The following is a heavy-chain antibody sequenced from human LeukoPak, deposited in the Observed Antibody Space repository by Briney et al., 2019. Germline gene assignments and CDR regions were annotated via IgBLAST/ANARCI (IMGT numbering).Heavy chain of an antibody. CDR2: IRYDGSNK. V-gene: IGHV3-30*02. J-gene: IGHJ4*02. D-gene: IGHD3-10*01. CDR3: ARGQYSGRGGYFDY. CDR1: GFTFSSYG. Sequence: PGGSLRLSCAASGFTFSSYGMHWVRQAPGKGLEWVAFIRYDGSNKYYADSVKGRFTISRDNSKNTLYLQMNSLRAEDTALYYCARGQYSGRGGYFDYWGQGTLVTVSS.